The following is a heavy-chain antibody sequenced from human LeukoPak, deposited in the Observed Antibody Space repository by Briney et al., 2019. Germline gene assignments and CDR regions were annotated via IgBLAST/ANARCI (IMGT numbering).Heavy chain of an antibody. CDR1: GGSISSYY. D-gene: IGHD3-16*01. V-gene: IGHV4-4*07. J-gene: IGHJ4*02. CDR2: IYTSGTT. CDR3: GRGLGGRVDYFDY. Sequence: SETLSLTCTVSGGSISSYYWSWIRQPAGKGLEWIGRIYTSGTTNYNPSLKSRVSISVDTSKNQFSLRLSSVTAADTAVYYCGRGLGGRVDYFDYWAREPWSPSPQ.